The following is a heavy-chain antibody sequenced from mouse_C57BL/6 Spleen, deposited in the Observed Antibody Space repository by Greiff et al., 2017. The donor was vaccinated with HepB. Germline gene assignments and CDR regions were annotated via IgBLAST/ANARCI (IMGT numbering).Heavy chain of an antibody. D-gene: IGHD3-2*02. J-gene: IGHJ4*01. CDR2: IDPNSGGT. CDR1: GYTFTSYW. Sequence: QVQLKQPGAELVKPGASVKLSCKASGYTFTSYWMHWVKQRPGRGLEWIGRIDPNSGGTKYNEKFKSKATLTVDKPSSTAYMQLSSLTSEDSAVYYCARDSSGYFYAMDYWGQGTSVTVSS. CDR3: ARDSSGYFYAMDY. V-gene: IGHV1-72*01.